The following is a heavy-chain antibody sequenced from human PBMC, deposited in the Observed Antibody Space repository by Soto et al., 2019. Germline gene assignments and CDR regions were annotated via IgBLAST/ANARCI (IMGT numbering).Heavy chain of an antibody. J-gene: IGHJ5*02. D-gene: IGHD2-2*02. CDR2: IYYSGST. CDR3: AVVPAAIGYFRFFDP. Sequence: SETLSLTCTVSGGSISSGDYYWSWIRQPPGKGLEWIGYIYYSGSTYYNPSLKSRVTISVDTSKDQFSLKLSSVTAADTAVYYCAVVPAAIGYFRFFDPWGQGTLVTVSS. CDR1: GGSISSGDYY. V-gene: IGHV4-30-4*01.